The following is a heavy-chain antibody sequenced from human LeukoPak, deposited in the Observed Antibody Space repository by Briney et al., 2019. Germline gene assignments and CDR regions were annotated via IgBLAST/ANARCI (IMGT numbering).Heavy chain of an antibody. V-gene: IGHV3-7*01. CDR1: GFTFSSYW. CDR3: ARDRRYYYDSSGS. Sequence: PGGSLRLSCAASGFTFSSYWMSWVRQAPGKGLEWVANIKQDGSEKYYVDSVKGRFTISRDNAKNSLYLQMNSLRAEDTAVYYCARDRRYYYDSSGSWGQGTLVTVSS. J-gene: IGHJ5*02. CDR2: IKQDGSEK. D-gene: IGHD3-22*01.